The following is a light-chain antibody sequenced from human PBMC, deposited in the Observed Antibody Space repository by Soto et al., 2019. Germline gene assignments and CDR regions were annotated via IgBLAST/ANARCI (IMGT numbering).Light chain of an antibody. CDR1: QGISSN. CDR3: QQFKSYPLT. CDR2: AAS. Sequence: IQLTQSPSSLSASVGDRVTITCRASQGISSNLAWYQQKPRKVPKLLISAASTLQSGVPSRLSGSGSGTDFTLTISSLQPEDFATYYCQQFKSYPLTFGGGTKVDI. V-gene: IGKV1-9*01. J-gene: IGKJ4*01.